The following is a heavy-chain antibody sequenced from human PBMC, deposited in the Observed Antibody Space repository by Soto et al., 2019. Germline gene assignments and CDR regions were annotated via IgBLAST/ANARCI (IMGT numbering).Heavy chain of an antibody. CDR2: IWYDGSKK. Sequence: QVQLVESGGGVVQPGRSLRLSCVASGFTFSSHAMHWVRQAPGKGLEWVADIWYDGSKKYYADSVKGRFTVARDDSKNTLYLQMNSLRVEDTAVYYCARDPGYSNYDFDYWGQGTLVTVSP. J-gene: IGHJ4*02. D-gene: IGHD5-12*01. V-gene: IGHV3-33*01. CDR1: GFTFSSHA. CDR3: ARDPGYSNYDFDY.